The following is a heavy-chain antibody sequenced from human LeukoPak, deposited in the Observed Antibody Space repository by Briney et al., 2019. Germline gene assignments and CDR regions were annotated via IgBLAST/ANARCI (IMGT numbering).Heavy chain of an antibody. V-gene: IGHV4-59*01. D-gene: IGHD5-18*01. CDR1: GGSISSYY. CDR2: IYYSGST. Sequence: SETLSLTCTVSGGSISSYYWSWIRQPPGKGLEWIGYIYYSGSTNYNPSLKSRVTISVDTSKNQFSLKLSSVTAADTAVYYCARSNTAMVIGYYYYYMDVWGKGTTVTVSS. CDR3: ARSNTAMVIGYYYYYMDV. J-gene: IGHJ6*03.